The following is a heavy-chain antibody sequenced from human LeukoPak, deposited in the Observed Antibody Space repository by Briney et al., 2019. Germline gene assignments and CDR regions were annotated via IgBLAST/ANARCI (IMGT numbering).Heavy chain of an antibody. V-gene: IGHV3-23*01. CDR3: AKGASTSPNGINDY. CDR1: GFTFSSYA. J-gene: IGHJ4*02. Sequence: GGSLRLSCAASGFTFSSYAMSWVRQAPGKGLEWVSAISAGSSTYYADSVKGRFTISRDNSKNTLYLQMNSLRAEDTAVYYCAKGASTSPNGINDYWGQGTLVTVSS. CDR2: ISAGSST. D-gene: IGHD2-2*01.